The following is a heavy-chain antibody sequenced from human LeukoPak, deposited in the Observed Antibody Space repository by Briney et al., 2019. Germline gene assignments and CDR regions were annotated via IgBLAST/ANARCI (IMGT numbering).Heavy chain of an antibody. D-gene: IGHD2-21*02. Sequence: VTVSCKASGYTFTSYYMHWVRQAPGQGREWMGIINPSGGSTSYAQKFQGRVTMTRDTSTSTVYMELSSLRSEDTAVYYCARAYCGGDCYHRGIDYWGQGTLVTVSS. J-gene: IGHJ4*02. V-gene: IGHV1-46*01. CDR3: ARAYCGGDCYHRGIDY. CDR2: INPSGGST. CDR1: GYTFTSYY.